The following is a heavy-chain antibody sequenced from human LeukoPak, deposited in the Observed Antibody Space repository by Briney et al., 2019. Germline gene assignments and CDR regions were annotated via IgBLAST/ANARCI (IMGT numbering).Heavy chain of an antibody. CDR1: GGTFSSYA. V-gene: IGHV1-69*13. J-gene: IGHJ3*01. CDR3: ARDGEGIVGATDV. Sequence: SVKVSCKASGGTFSSYAISWVRQAPGQGLEWMGGIIPILGTANYAQKLQGRVTITADESTSTAYMELSSLRSEDTAVYYCARDGEGIVGATDVWGQGTMVTVSS. D-gene: IGHD1-26*01. CDR2: IIPILGTA.